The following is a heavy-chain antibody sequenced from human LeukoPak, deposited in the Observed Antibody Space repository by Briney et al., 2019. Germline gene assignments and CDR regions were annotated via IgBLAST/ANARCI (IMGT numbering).Heavy chain of an antibody. J-gene: IGHJ4*02. CDR2: IKQDGSEK. V-gene: IGHV3-7*01. D-gene: IGHD6-19*01. Sequence: GGSLRLSCAASGFTFSGIWMSWVRRAPGKGLEWVANIKQDGSEKNYVDSVKGRFTISRDNAKNSLYLQMNSLRAEDTAVYYCAGGSGWIFDSWGQGTLVTVSS. CDR1: GFTFSGIW. CDR3: AGGSGWIFDS.